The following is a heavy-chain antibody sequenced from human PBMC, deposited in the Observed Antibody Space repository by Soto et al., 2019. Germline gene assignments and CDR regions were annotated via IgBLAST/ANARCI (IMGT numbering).Heavy chain of an antibody. CDR2: SRNKANSYST. CDR3: ARFSGSYTRGVDY. D-gene: IGHD1-26*01. V-gene: IGHV3-72*01. CDR1: GFTFSDHY. Sequence: EVQLVESGGGLVQPGGSLRLSCAASGFTFSDHYMDWVRQAPGKGLEWVGRSRNKANSYSTEYAASVKGRFTISRDESKNSLYLQLNSLKPEDTAVYYCARFSGSYTRGVDYWGQGTPFTGSS. J-gene: IGHJ4*02.